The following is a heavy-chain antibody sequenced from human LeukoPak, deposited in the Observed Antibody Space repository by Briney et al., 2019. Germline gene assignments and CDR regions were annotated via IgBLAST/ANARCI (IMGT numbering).Heavy chain of an antibody. D-gene: IGHD2/OR15-2a*01. J-gene: IGHJ4*02. V-gene: IGHV4-59*08. Sequence: PSETLSLTCTVSGGSISSHYWSWIRQPPGKGLEWIGYIYYSGSTNYNPSLRSRVTISVDTSKNQFSLKLTSVTAADTAVYYCARHGGIRGIYYFDYWGQGPRSPSPQ. CDR2: IYYSGST. CDR1: GGSISSHY. CDR3: ARHGGIRGIYYFDY.